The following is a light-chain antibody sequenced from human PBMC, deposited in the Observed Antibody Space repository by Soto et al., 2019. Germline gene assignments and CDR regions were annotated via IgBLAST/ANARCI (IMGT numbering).Light chain of an antibody. CDR3: QQYGSSPIT. Sequence: EIVMTQSPATLSVSPGERATLSCRASQSVSSNLAWYQQKPGQAPRLLIYGTSSRATGIPDRFSGSGSETDFTLTISRLETEDFAVYYCQQYGSSPITFGQGTRLEIK. CDR2: GTS. CDR1: QSVSSN. J-gene: IGKJ5*01. V-gene: IGKV3-20*01.